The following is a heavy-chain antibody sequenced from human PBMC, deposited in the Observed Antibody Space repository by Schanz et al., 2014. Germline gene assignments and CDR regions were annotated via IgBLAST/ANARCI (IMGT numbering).Heavy chain of an antibody. D-gene: IGHD6-13*01. J-gene: IGHJ4*02. Sequence: QVQLVESGGGVVQPGRSLRLSCATSGLNFDYYGMNWVRQAPGKGLEWVANIGYDGSEKYYVDSVKGRFTISRDSSSNTLYLQVNSLRPEDTAVYYCAKEKEEVAADGSFFDYWGQGTLVTVSS. V-gene: IGHV3-30*02. CDR1: GLNFDYYG. CDR2: IGYDGSEK. CDR3: AKEKEEVAADGSFFDY.